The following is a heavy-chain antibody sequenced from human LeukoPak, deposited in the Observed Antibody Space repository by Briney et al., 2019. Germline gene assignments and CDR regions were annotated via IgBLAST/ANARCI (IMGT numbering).Heavy chain of an antibody. CDR3: ARSFGDVVVTNYYFDY. J-gene: IGHJ4*02. CDR2: IIPIFGTA. D-gene: IGHD2-21*02. CDR1: GGTFSSYA. V-gene: IGHV1-69*13. Sequence: SVKVSCKASGGTFSSYAIGWVRQAPGQGLEWMGGIIPIFGTANYAQKFQGRVTITADESTSTAYMELSSLRSEDTAVYYCARSFGDVVVTNYYFDYWGQGTLVTVSS.